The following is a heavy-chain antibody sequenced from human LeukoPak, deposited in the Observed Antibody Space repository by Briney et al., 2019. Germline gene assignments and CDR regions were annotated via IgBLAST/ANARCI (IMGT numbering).Heavy chain of an antibody. Sequence: SETLSLTCAVYGGSFSGYYWSWIRQPPGKGLEWIGEINHSGSTNYNPSLKSQVTISVGTSKNQFSLKLSSVTAADTAVYYCAREGQAAARNWFDPWGQGTLVTVSS. CDR1: GGSFSGYY. CDR3: AREGQAAARNWFDP. J-gene: IGHJ5*02. D-gene: IGHD6-13*01. V-gene: IGHV4-34*01. CDR2: INHSGST.